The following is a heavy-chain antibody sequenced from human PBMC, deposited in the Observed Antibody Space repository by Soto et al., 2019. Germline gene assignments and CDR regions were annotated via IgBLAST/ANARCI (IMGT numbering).Heavy chain of an antibody. Sequence: PSETLSLTCTVSNGSISTNGHYWTWIRQRPGKGLEWIAYIYYTGNSYYNPSLKSRLTISIDTSKNQFSLTLRSVTAADTAVYYCAREQWGFDSWGQGTPVTVSS. J-gene: IGHJ4*02. CDR2: IYYTGNS. D-gene: IGHD6-19*01. CDR1: NGSISTNGHY. CDR3: AREQWGFDS. V-gene: IGHV4-31*03.